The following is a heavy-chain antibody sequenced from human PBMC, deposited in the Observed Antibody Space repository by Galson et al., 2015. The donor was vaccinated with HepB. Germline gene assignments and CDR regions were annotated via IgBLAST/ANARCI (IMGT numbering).Heavy chain of an antibody. J-gene: IGHJ5*02. D-gene: IGHD6-25*01. V-gene: IGHV3-73*01. CDR1: GFTFSFYW. Sequence: SLRLSCAASGFTFSFYWMHWVRQTSGKGLERVGRIGSKANNYATAYAASVKGRFSISRDDSKNMAFLQMTSLKTEDTAVYYCTRLGDLSGYSSAWGQGTLVTVSS. CDR3: TRLGDLSGYSSA. CDR2: IGSKANNYAT.